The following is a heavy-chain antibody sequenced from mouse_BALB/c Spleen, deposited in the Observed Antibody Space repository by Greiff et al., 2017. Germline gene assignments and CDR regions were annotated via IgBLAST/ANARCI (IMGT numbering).Heavy chain of an antibody. D-gene: IGHD2-10*01. V-gene: IGHV7-3*02. J-gene: IGHJ3*01. Sequence: EVKLVESGGGLVQPGGSLRLSCATSGFTFTDYYMSWVRQPPGKALEWLGFIRNKANGYTTEYSASVKGRFTISRDNSQSILYLQMNTLRAEDSATYYCARAYYGNYERFAYWGQGTLVTVSA. CDR1: GFTFTDYY. CDR3: ARAYYGNYERFAY. CDR2: IRNKANGYTT.